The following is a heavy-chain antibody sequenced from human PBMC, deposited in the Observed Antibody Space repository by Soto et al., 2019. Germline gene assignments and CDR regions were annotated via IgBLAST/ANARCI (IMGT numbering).Heavy chain of an antibody. D-gene: IGHD4-17*01. CDR2: IIPILGIA. CDR1: GGTFSSYT. V-gene: IGHV1-69*02. J-gene: IGHJ3*02. CDR3: ARYFLGVTTSDAFDI. Sequence: SVKVSWKASGGTFSSYTISWGRQAPGQGLEWMGRIIPILGIANYAQKFQGRVTITADKSTSTAYMELSSLRSEDTAVYYCARYFLGVTTSDAFDIWGQGTMVTVSS.